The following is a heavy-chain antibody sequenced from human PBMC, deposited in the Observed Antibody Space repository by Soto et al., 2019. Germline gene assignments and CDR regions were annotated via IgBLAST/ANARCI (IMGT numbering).Heavy chain of an antibody. CDR2: INPSGGST. D-gene: IGHD3-3*01. V-gene: IGHV1-46*03. Sequence: ASVKVSCKASGYTFTSYYMHWVRQAPGQGLEWMGIINPSGGSTSYAQKFQGRVTMTRDTSTSTVYMELSSLRSEDTAVYYCARAGDTIFGVVSTTNYYYYYYMDVWGKGTTVTVS. CDR1: GYTFTSYY. CDR3: ARAGDTIFGVVSTTNYYYYYYMDV. J-gene: IGHJ6*03.